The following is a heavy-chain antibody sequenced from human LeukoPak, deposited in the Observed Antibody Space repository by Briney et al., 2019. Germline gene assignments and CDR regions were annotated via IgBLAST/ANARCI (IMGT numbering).Heavy chain of an antibody. CDR1: GGSFSGYY. CDR3: ASPSLPYYYDSSGYLY. J-gene: IGHJ4*02. CDR2: INHSGST. D-gene: IGHD3-22*01. Sequence: SETLSLTCAVYGGSFSGYYWSWIRQPPGKGLEWIGEINHSGSTNYNPSLKSRVTISVDTSKNQFSLKLSSVTAADTAVYYCASPSLPYYYDSSGYLYWGQGTLVTVSS. V-gene: IGHV4-34*01.